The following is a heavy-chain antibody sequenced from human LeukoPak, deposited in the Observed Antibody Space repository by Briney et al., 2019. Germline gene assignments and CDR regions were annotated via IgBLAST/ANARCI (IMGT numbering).Heavy chain of an antibody. CDR1: AFTFSGSA. Sequence: GGSLRLSCAASAFTFSGSAIHWVRQASGKGLEWVGRIRSKANNYATAYAASVGGRFTISRDDSKSTAYLQMNSLKTEDTAVYYCTRLTGAEVFDIWGQGTMVTVSS. CDR3: TRLTGAEVFDI. D-gene: IGHD3-10*01. J-gene: IGHJ3*02. V-gene: IGHV3-73*01. CDR2: IRSKANNYAT.